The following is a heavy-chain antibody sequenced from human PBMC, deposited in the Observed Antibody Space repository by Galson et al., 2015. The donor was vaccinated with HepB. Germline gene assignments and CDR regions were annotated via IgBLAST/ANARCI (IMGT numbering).Heavy chain of an antibody. V-gene: IGHV3-11*01. Sequence: SLRLSCAASGFTFSDYYMSWIRQAPGKGLEWVSYISSSGSTIYYADSVKGRFTISRDNAKNSLYLQMNSLRAEDTAVYYCARAPLPYYDFWSGYPAGGMDVWGQGTTVTVSS. CDR2: ISSSGSTI. D-gene: IGHD3-3*01. J-gene: IGHJ6*02. CDR3: ARAPLPYYDFWSGYPAGGMDV. CDR1: GFTFSDYY.